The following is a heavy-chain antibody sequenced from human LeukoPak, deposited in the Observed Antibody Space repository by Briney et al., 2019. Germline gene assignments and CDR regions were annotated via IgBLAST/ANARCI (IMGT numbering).Heavy chain of an antibody. CDR1: GYTFTSYD. D-gene: IGHD1-26*01. CDR3: AREGATHLVGANPYYYYYYMDV. CDR2: MNPNSGNT. V-gene: IGHV1-8*01. Sequence: ASVKVSCKASGYTFTSYDINWVRQATGQGLEWMGWMNPNSGNTGYAQKFQGRVTMTTDTSTSTAYMELRSLRSDDTAVYYCAREGATHLVGANPYYYYYYMDVWGKGTTVTVSS. J-gene: IGHJ6*03.